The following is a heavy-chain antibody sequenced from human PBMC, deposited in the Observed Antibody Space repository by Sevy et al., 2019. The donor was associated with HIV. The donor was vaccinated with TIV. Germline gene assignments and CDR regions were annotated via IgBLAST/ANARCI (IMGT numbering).Heavy chain of an antibody. CDR2: INYNGIT. CDR1: GASISSSGYY. J-gene: IGHJ4*02. V-gene: IGHV4-39*01. CDR3: AGPILTYNNGWSYYDY. Sequence: SETLSLTCTVSGASISSSGYYWGWIRQPPGKGLEWIATINYNGITFYNPSLKSRITISADTSRNQFSQDLKSVTAADTAIYYCAGPILTYNNGWSYYDYWGQGTVVTVSS. D-gene: IGHD3-10*01.